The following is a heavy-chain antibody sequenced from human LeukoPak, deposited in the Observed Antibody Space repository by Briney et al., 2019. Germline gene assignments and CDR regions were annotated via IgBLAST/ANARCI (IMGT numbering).Heavy chain of an antibody. CDR2: ISYDGSNK. J-gene: IGHJ5*02. CDR3: AREDIVVVPAAIFWFDP. D-gene: IGHD2-2*02. V-gene: IGHV3-30-3*01. CDR1: GFTFSSYA. Sequence: GGSLRLSCAASGFTFSSYAMHWVRQAPGKGLEWVAVISYDGSNKYYADSVKGRFTISRDNSKNTLYLQMNSLRAEDTAVYYCAREDIVVVPAAIFWFDPWGQGTLVTVSS.